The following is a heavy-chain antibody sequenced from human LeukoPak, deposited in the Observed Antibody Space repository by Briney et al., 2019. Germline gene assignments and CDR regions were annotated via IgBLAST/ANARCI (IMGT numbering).Heavy chain of an antibody. CDR3: ARSGWYLEDPTPPLYYFDY. D-gene: IGHD6-19*01. CDR2: ISSSSSYI. V-gene: IGHV3-21*01. CDR1: GFTFSSYS. J-gene: IGHJ4*02. Sequence: GGSLRLSCAASGFTFSSYSMNWVRQAPGKGLEWVSSISSSSSYIYYADSVKGRFTISRDNAKNSLYLQMNSLRAEDTAVYYCARSGWYLEDPTPPLYYFDYWGQGTLVTVSS.